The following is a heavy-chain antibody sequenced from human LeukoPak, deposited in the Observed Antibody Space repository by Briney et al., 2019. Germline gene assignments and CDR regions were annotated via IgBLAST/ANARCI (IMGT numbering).Heavy chain of an antibody. CDR2: IIPIFGTA. D-gene: IGHD6-13*01. V-gene: IGHV1-69*05. J-gene: IGHJ4*02. CDR3: ARESTAGNTNHY. CDR1: GGTFSSYA. Sequence: SVKVSCKASGGTFSSYAISWVRQAPGQGREWMGRIIPIFGTANYAQKFQGRVTITTDESTSTAYMELSSLRSEDTAVYYCARESTAGNTNHYWGQGTLVTVSS.